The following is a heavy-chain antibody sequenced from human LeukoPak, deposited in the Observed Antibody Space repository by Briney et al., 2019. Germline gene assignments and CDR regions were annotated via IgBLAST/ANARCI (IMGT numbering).Heavy chain of an antibody. D-gene: IGHD4-23*01. J-gene: IGHJ4*02. Sequence: GSVEVSCKASGYTFTGYYMHWVRQAPGQGLEWMGWINPNSGGTNYAQKFQGRVTMTRDTSISTAYMELSRLRSDDTAVYYCARVYYGGNSPSISPAVFDYWGQGTLVTVSS. V-gene: IGHV1-2*02. CDR1: GYTFTGYY. CDR2: INPNSGGT. CDR3: ARVYYGGNSPSISPAVFDY.